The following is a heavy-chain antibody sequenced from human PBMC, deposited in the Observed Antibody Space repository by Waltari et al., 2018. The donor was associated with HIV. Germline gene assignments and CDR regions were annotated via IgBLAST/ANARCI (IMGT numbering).Heavy chain of an antibody. CDR3: ARELRFDIVFDY. CDR2: INTGDGST. J-gene: IGHJ4*02. Sequence: QVQLVQPGAELRNPGASAKVSCTASNYTFASYGIHWLRQDPGKRLEWMGWINTGDGSTKYSQKFQGRVTITRDTSASTAYMQLSSLGSEDTAIDYCARELRFDIVFDYWGQGTLVTVSS. CDR1: NYTFASYG. V-gene: IGHV1-3*04. D-gene: IGHD5-12*01.